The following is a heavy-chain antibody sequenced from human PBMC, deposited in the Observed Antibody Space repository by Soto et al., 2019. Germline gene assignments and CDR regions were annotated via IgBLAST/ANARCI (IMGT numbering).Heavy chain of an antibody. CDR3: AHSWAYYYDSSGYYYGGFDY. Sequence: SGPTLVNPTQTLTLTCTFSGFSLSTSGVGVGWIRQPPGKALEWLALIYWDDDKRYSPSLKSRLTITKDTSKNQVVLTMTNMDPMDTATYYCAHSWAYYYDSSGYYYGGFDYWGQGTLVTVSS. D-gene: IGHD3-22*01. CDR2: IYWDDDK. J-gene: IGHJ4*02. CDR1: GFSLSTSGVG. V-gene: IGHV2-5*02.